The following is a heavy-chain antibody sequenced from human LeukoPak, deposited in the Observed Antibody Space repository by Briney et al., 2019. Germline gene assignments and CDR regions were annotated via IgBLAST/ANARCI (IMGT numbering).Heavy chain of an antibody. CDR2: ISAYNGNT. V-gene: IGHV1-18*01. J-gene: IGHJ5*02. Sequence: EASVKVSCKASGYTFASYGISWVRQAPGQGLEWMGWISAYNGNTNYAQKLQGRVTMTTDTSTSTAYMGLRSLRSDGTAVYYCARDPKNSGWFDPWGQGTLVTVSS. CDR1: GYTFASYG. CDR3: ARDPKNSGWFDP. D-gene: IGHD6-25*01.